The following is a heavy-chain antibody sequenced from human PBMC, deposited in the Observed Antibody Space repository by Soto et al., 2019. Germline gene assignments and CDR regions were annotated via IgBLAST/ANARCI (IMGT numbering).Heavy chain of an antibody. J-gene: IGHJ5*02. CDR3: AREPYYDFWSGYSLDP. CDR1: GFTFSDYY. Sequence: PGGFLRLSCAASGFTFSDYYMSWIRQAPGKGLEWVSYISSSGSTIYYADSVKGRFTISRDNAKNSLYLQMNSLRAEDTAVYYCAREPYYDFWSGYSLDPWGQGTLVTVSS. D-gene: IGHD3-3*01. CDR2: ISSSGSTI. V-gene: IGHV3-11*01.